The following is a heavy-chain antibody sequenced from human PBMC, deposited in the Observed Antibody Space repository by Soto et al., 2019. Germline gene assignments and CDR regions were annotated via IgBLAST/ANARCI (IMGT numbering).Heavy chain of an antibody. CDR3: ARAPENTPMGDFDF. J-gene: IGHJ4*02. CDR2: ISAYNGDT. V-gene: IGHV1-18*01. Sequence: QIQLVQSGAEVKKPGASVKVSCKASGYTFTNYGVTWVRQAPGQGLEWMGWISAYNGDTSYAQKLQGRVTMTTDTSTTTAYMELKSLTSDDTAVYYWARAPENTPMGDFDFWGQGTLVTVSS. D-gene: IGHD5-18*01. CDR1: GYTFTNYG.